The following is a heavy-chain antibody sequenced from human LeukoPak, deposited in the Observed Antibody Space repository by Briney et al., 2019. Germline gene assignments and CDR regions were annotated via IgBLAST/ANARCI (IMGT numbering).Heavy chain of an antibody. Sequence: PGGSLRLSCAASGFTFSTYAMTWLRQAPGKGLEWVSALSASGSNTYYADSVKGRFTISRDNSKNMLYLQMNSLRAEDTAVYYXXXXXVDTSRGRWSDFDSWGQGILVTVSS. J-gene: IGHJ4*02. CDR1: GFTFSTYA. D-gene: IGHD5-18*01. CDR3: XXXXVDTSRGRWSDFDS. CDR2: LSASGSNT. V-gene: IGHV3-23*01.